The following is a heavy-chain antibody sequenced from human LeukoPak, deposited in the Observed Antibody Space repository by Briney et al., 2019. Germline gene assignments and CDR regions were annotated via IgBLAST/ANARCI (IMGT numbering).Heavy chain of an antibody. CDR1: GDSVSSNSAT. D-gene: IGHD6-19*01. CDR2: TYYRSKWYN. Sequence: SQTLSLTCAISGDSVSSNSATWNWIRQSPSRGLEWLGRTYYRSKWYNDYAASVKSRITIKPDTSKKQFSLQLNSVTPEDTAVYYCARDGTAVAVGYFDLWGRGTLVTVSS. CDR3: ARDGTAVAVGYFDL. J-gene: IGHJ2*01. V-gene: IGHV6-1*01.